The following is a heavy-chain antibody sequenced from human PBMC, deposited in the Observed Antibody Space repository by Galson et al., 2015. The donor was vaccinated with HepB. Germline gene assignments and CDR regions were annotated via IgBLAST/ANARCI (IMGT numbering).Heavy chain of an antibody. V-gene: IGHV3-11*06. D-gene: IGHD3-3*01. CDR1: GFIFGDYY. J-gene: IGHJ6*02. CDR2: ISSSSSYT. Sequence: SLRLSCAASGFIFGDYYMSWIRQAPGKGLEWVSYISSSSSYTNYADSVKGRFAISRDNSKNSLYLQMNSLRAEDTAVYYCARGRILEWLNGMDVWGQATTVTVSS. CDR3: ARGRILEWLNGMDV.